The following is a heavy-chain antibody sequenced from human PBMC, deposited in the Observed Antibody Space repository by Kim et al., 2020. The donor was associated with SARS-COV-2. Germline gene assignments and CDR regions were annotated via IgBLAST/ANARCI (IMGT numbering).Heavy chain of an antibody. CDR3: ARDGLSGNPEGYYYYYGMDV. CDR2: ISSSSSYI. J-gene: IGHJ6*02. V-gene: IGHV3-21*01. Sequence: GGSLRLSCAASGFTFSSYSMNWVRQAPGKGLEWVSSISSSSSYIYYADSVKGRFTISRDNAKNSLYLQMNSLRAEDTAVYYCARDGLSGNPEGYYYYYGMDVWGQGTTVTVSS. D-gene: IGHD2-15*01. CDR1: GFTFSSYS.